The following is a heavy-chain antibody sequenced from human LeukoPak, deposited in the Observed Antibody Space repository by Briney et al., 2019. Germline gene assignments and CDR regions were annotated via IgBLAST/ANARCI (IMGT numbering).Heavy chain of an antibody. Sequence: PSETLSLTCTVSGGSINTYYWSWIRQPPGKGLEWIGYIYYSGTTDYNPSLKSRVTISVDTSKNQFSLNLTSVTAADTAVYYCARGPSTIWFDPRGQGTLVTVSS. V-gene: IGHV4-59*01. CDR3: ARGPSTIWFDP. CDR1: GGSINTYY. D-gene: IGHD2-2*01. J-gene: IGHJ5*02. CDR2: IYYSGTT.